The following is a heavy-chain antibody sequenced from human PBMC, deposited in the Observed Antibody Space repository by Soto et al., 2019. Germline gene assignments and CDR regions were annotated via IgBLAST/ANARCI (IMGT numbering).Heavy chain of an antibody. J-gene: IGHJ5*01. CDR3: ARGRYCLTGRCFPNWFDS. CDR1: GDSISNLDYF. CDR2: IYKSATT. V-gene: IGHV4-30-4*01. Sequence: SETLSLTCSVSGDSISNLDYFWAWIRQPPGQALEYIGYIYKSATTYYNPSLESRVAISVDTSKSQFSLNVTSVTAADTAVYFCARGRYCLTGRCFPNWFDSWGQGALVTVSS. D-gene: IGHD7-27*01.